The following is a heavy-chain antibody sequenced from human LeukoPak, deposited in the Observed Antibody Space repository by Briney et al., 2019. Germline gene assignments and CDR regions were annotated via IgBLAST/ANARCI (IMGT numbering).Heavy chain of an antibody. CDR1: GGFMSSHY. CDR3: WRGPPRSGAQRNYYMDV. D-gene: IGHD2-2*01. V-gene: IGHV4-59*11. J-gene: IGHJ6*03. CDR2: IYYSGST. Sequence: SETLSLTCTVSGGFMSSHYWSWLRQPPGKGLEWVGYIYYSGSTIYNRSLKSRVNISVDQSKNQVSLKINSVTVWDPAVFFCWRGPPRSGAQRNYYMDVWGKGTTVTVSS.